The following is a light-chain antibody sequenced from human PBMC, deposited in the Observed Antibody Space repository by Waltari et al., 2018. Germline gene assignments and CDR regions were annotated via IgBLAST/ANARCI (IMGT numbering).Light chain of an antibody. V-gene: IGKV3-11*01. Sequence: CRASQSVSSYLAWYQQKPGQAPRLIIYDASNRATGIPARFSGSGSGTDFTLTISSLEPEDFAVYYCQQRSNWPPWTFGQGTKVEIK. J-gene: IGKJ1*01. CDR1: QSVSSY. CDR2: DAS. CDR3: QQRSNWPPWT.